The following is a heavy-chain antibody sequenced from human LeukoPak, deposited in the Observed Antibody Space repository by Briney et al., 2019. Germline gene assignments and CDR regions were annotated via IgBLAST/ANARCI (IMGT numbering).Heavy chain of an antibody. Sequence: GRSLRLSCVASGFRFSSYGMNWVRQAPGKGLEWVAHISYDGSNKYYVDSVKGRFTISRDNSKNTLYLQMNSLRAEDTAVYYCAKSSDILTGYYGHFEYWGQGTPVTVSS. D-gene: IGHD3-9*01. V-gene: IGHV3-30*18. CDR1: GFRFSSYG. CDR2: ISYDGSNK. J-gene: IGHJ4*02. CDR3: AKSSDILTGYYGHFEY.